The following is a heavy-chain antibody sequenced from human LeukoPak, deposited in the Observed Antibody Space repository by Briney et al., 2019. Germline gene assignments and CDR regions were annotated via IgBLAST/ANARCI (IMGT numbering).Heavy chain of an antibody. CDR1: GYTFTSYA. Sequence: ASVKVSCKASGYTFTSYAMNWVRQAPGQGLEWMGWINTNTGNPTYAQGFTGRFVFSLDTCVSTAYLQISSLKAEDTAVYYCARGRPPNGVSDYWGQGTLVTVSS. J-gene: IGHJ4*02. CDR2: INTNTGNP. V-gene: IGHV7-4-1*02. D-gene: IGHD2-8*01. CDR3: ARGRPPNGVSDY.